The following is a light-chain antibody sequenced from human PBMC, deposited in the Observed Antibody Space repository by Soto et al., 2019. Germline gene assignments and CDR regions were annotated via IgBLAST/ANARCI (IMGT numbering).Light chain of an antibody. CDR3: CSYAGSSTYV. V-gene: IGLV2-23*02. J-gene: IGLJ1*01. CDR2: EVS. CDR1: SSDVGSYNL. Sequence: SALTQPASVSGSPRQSITISCTGTSSDVGSYNLVSWYQQHPGKAPKLMIYEVSKRPSGVSNRFSGSKSGNTASLTISGLQAEDEADYYCCSYAGSSTYVFGTGTKVTVL.